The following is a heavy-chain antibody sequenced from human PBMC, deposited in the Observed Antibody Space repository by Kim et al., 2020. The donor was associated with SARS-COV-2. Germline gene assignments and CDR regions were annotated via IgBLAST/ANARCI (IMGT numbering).Heavy chain of an antibody. V-gene: IGHV3-23*01. J-gene: IGHJ4*02. CDR2: ISGSGGST. Sequence: GGSLRLSCAASGFTFSSYAMSWVRQAPGKGLEWVSAISGSGGSTYYADSVKGRFTISRDNSKNTLYLQMNSLRAEDTAVYYCAKSGTGWFGESPYDHFDYWGQGTLVTVSS. D-gene: IGHD3-10*01. CDR1: GFTFSSYA. CDR3: AKSGTGWFGESPYDHFDY.